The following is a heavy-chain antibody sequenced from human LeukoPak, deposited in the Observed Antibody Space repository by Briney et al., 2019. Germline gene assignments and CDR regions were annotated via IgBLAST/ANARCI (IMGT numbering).Heavy chain of an antibody. Sequence: SETLSLTCTVSGGSISSDYWSWIRQPPGKGLVWIGEINHSGSTNYNPSLKSRVTISVDTSKNQFSLKLSSVTAADTAVYYCARGDINYYDSSADAFDIWGQGTMVTVSS. V-gene: IGHV4-34*01. D-gene: IGHD3-22*01. J-gene: IGHJ3*02. CDR2: INHSGST. CDR1: GGSISSDY. CDR3: ARGDINYYDSSADAFDI.